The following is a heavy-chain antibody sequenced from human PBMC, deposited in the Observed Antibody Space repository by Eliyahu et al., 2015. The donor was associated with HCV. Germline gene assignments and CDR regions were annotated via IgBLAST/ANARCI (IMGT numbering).Heavy chain of an antibody. Sequence: EGQLGESGXGLVQPGGSLRLSCAAXGXTFSXXWXHWVRQAPGKXLVWLSHISTDGSYTNYADSVRGRFTISRDNAKNTLYLQMNSLGAEDTAFYYCASALNQGEGYYWGQGTLVSVSS. D-gene: IGHD1-26*01. CDR1: GXTFSXXW. V-gene: IGHV3-74*01. CDR2: ISTDGSYT. J-gene: IGHJ4*02. CDR3: ASALNQGEGYY.